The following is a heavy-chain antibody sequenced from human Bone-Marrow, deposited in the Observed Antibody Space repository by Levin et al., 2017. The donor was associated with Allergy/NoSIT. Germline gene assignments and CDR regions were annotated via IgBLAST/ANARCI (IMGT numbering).Heavy chain of an antibody. Sequence: PGGSLRLSCATSGFTFNTYAMNWVRQAPGKGLEWVASISAGSTYPSYADSVKGRFTISRDEDSLYLQMDSLRVEDTAIYYCARDEEDDCTSYSCLFDFWGQGTLVTVSS. V-gene: IGHV3-21*01. CDR1: GFTFNTYA. CDR2: ISAGSTYP. D-gene: IGHD2-15*01. CDR3: ARDEEDDCTSYSCLFDF. J-gene: IGHJ4*02.